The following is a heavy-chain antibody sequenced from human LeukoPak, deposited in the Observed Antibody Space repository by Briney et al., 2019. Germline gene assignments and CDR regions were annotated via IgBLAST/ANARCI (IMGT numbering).Heavy chain of an antibody. Sequence: PGGSLRLSCAASGFTFSSCWMHWVRQAPGKGLVWVSRINTDGSSTNYADSVKGRFTISRDNAKNTLYLQMNSLRAEDTAVYYCARRTYTNGVSYGIDYWGQGTLVTVSS. D-gene: IGHD2-8*01. CDR1: GFTFSSCW. CDR3: ARRTYTNGVSYGIDY. CDR2: INTDGSST. V-gene: IGHV3-74*01. J-gene: IGHJ4*02.